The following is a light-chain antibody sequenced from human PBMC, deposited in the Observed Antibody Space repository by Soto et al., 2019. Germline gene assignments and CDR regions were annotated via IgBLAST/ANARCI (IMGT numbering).Light chain of an antibody. V-gene: IGLV2-8*01. CDR2: EVN. CDR3: SSYVGAKNVV. Sequence: QSALTQPPSASGSLGQSVTISCTGTSRDVGGYNYVSWYQQHPGKAPKLLIYEVNKRPSGVPERFSGSKSGKTASLTVSGLQAEDEADYHCSSYVGAKNVVFGGGTQMTVL. J-gene: IGLJ7*01. CDR1: SRDVGGYNY.